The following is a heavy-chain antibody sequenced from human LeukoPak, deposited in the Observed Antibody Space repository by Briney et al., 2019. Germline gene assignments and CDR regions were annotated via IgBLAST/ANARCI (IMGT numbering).Heavy chain of an antibody. V-gene: IGHV1-18*01. Sequence: GASVKVSCKASGYTFTSYGISWVRQAPGQGLEGMGWISAYNGNTNYAQKLQGRVSMTTDTSTSTAYMELRSLRSDDTAVYYCARDQDPITMVRGDMGYWGQGTLVTVSS. CDR2: ISAYNGNT. J-gene: IGHJ4*02. D-gene: IGHD3-10*01. CDR3: ARDQDPITMVRGDMGY. CDR1: GYTFTSYG.